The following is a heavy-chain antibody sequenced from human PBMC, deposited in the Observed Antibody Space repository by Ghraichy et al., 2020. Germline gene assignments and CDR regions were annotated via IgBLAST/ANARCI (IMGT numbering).Heavy chain of an antibody. CDR2: ISSSSSYI. CDR3: ARDDIVVVGDAYEGMDV. J-gene: IGHJ6*02. CDR1: GFTFSSYS. V-gene: IGHV3-21*01. D-gene: IGHD2-15*01. Sequence: GGSLRLSCAASGFTFSSYSMNWVRQAPGKGLEWVSSISSSSSYIYYADSVKGRFTISRDNAKNSLYLQMNSLRAEDTAVYYCARDDIVVVGDAYEGMDVWGQGTTVTVSS.